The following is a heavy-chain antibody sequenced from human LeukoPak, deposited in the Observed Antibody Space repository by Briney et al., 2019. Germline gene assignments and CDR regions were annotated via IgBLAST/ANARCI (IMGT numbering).Heavy chain of an antibody. J-gene: IGHJ4*02. CDR2: IYYSGIT. D-gene: IGHD2-2*01. V-gene: IGHV4-39*01. CDR3: AKFTRDTYQDY. CDR1: GDSISSSTSY. Sequence: SETLSLTCTVSGDSISSSTSYWGWIRQPPGRGLEWIGSIYYSGITFYNPSLKSRVTMSVDASKNQFSLKLTSVTAADTAIHYCAKFTRDTYQDYWGQGTLVTVSS.